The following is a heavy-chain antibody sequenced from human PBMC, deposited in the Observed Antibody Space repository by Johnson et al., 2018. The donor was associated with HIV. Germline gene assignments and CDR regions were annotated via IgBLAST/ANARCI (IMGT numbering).Heavy chain of an antibody. D-gene: IGHD2-15*01. V-gene: IGHV3-30*04. Sequence: QVQLAESGGGVVQPGRSLRLSCAAYGFTFNTYAMHWVRQAPGTGLEWVAVISYDGSNKYYADSVKGRFTISRDNSKNTLYLQMNSLRAEDTAVYYCARFDEGWTAFDIWGQGTMVTVSS. CDR2: ISYDGSNK. CDR3: ARFDEGWTAFDI. CDR1: GFTFNTYA. J-gene: IGHJ3*02.